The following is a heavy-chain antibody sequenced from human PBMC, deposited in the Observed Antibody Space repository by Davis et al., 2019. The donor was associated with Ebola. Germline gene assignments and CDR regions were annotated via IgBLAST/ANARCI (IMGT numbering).Heavy chain of an antibody. J-gene: IGHJ5*02. CDR1: GFTFSTYV. CDR2: ISSSGDST. V-gene: IGHV3-23*01. CDR3: ARESRLQLSARGANWFDP. Sequence: PGGSLRLSCAASGFTFSTYVMTWVRQAPGKGLEWVSAISSSGDSTYYADPVKGRFTISRDNSKNTLYLQMNSLRAEDTAVYYCARESRLQLSARGANWFDPWGQGTLVTVSS. D-gene: IGHD5-18*01.